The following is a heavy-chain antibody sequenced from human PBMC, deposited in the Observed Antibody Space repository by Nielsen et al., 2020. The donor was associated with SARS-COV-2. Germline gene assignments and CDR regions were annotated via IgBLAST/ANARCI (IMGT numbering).Heavy chain of an antibody. CDR1: GYTFTSYY. CDR2: INPSGGST. D-gene: IGHD5-12*01. J-gene: IGHJ4*02. Sequence: ASVKVSCKASGYTFTSYYMHWVRQAPGQGLEWMGIINPSGGSTSYAQKFQGRVTITADESTSTAYMELSSLRSEDTAVYYCASRIYSDYFDYWGQGTLVTVSS. CDR3: ASRIYSDYFDY. V-gene: IGHV1-46*01.